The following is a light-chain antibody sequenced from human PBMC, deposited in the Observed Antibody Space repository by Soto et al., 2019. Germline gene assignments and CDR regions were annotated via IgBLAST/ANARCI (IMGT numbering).Light chain of an antibody. V-gene: IGLV2-11*01. CDR2: DVT. CDR3: CSFAGSYSYV. J-gene: IGLJ1*01. CDR1: SSDVGRYDY. Sequence: QSVLTQPRSVSGSPGQSVTISCTGTSSDVGRYDYVSWYQQYPGEAPKLIIYDVTERPSGVPDRFSGSKSGNTASLTISGLLDEHEADYYCCSFAGSYSYVFGSGTKVTV.